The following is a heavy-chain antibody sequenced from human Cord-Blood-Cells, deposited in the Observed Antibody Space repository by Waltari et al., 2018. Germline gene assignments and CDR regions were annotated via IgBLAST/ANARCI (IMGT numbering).Heavy chain of an antibody. V-gene: IGHV1-2*02. J-gene: IGHJ3*02. CDR1: GYTFTGYY. Sequence: QVQLVQSGAEVKKPGASVKVSCKASGYTFTGYYMHWVRQAPGQGLEWMGWINPNSGGTNYAQKFQGRVTMTRDTSISTAYMELSRLRSDDTAVYYCAREVRRDGYRGAVDIWGQGTMVTVSS. CDR2: INPNSGGT. CDR3: AREVRRDGYRGAVDI. D-gene: IGHD5-12*01.